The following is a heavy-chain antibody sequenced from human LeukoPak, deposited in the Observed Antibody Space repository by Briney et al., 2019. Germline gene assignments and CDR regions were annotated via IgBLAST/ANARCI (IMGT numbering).Heavy chain of an antibody. CDR1: GFTFKSYA. CDR2: INTNGANT. V-gene: IGHV3-64*05. D-gene: IGHD6-6*01. CDR3: VKGLDYGSSQMDS. Sequence: GGSLRLSCSASGFTFKSYAMHWVRQAPGKGLEYVSSINTNGANTYYADSVKGRFTISRDNSRNTVYVQMNSLTPEDTAVYYCVKGLDYGSSQMDSWGQGTLVTVSS. J-gene: IGHJ4*02.